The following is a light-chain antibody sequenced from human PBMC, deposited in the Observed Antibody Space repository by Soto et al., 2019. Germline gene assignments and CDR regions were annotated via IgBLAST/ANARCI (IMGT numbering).Light chain of an antibody. CDR1: QTISRW. CDR3: QHYNSYSEA. V-gene: IGKV1-5*03. J-gene: IGKJ1*01. CDR2: KAS. Sequence: QLTQSPSTLSGSVGDRVTITCRASQTISRWLAWYKQKPGKAPKLLIYKASTLKSGVPSRFSGSGSGTEFTLTISSLQPDDFATYYCQHYNSYSEAFGQGTKVDIK.